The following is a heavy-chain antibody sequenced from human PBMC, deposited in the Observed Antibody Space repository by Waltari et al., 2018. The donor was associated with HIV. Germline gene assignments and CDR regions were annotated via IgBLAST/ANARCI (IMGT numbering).Heavy chain of an antibody. CDR2: FDPEDGET. V-gene: IGHV1-24*01. CDR3: ATGGNLRNWFDP. Sequence: QVQLVQSGAEVNKPGASVKVSCKVSGYTLPELSMHWVRQAPGKGLEWMGGFDPEDGETIYAQKFQGRVTMTEDTSTDTAYMELSSLRSEDTAVYYCATGGNLRNWFDPWGQGTLVTVSS. D-gene: IGHD1-1*01. J-gene: IGHJ5*02. CDR1: GYTLPELS.